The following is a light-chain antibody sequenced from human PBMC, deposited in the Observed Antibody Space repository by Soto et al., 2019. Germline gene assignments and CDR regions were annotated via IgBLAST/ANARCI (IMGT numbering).Light chain of an antibody. J-gene: IGKJ3*01. CDR3: QQRSNWL. CDR2: DAS. V-gene: IGKV3-11*01. CDR1: QSVGNY. Sequence: IEMTQSPATLSVSPWEIATLSCRASQSVGNYVAWYQQKPGQAPRLLIYDASNRATGIPARFSGSGSGTDFTLTISSLEPEDFAVYYCQQRSNWLFGPGTKVDIK.